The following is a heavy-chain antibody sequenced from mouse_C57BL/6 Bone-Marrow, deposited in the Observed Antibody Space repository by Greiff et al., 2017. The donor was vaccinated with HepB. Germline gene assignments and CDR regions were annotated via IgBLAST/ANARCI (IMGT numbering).Heavy chain of an antibody. D-gene: IGHD1-1*01. J-gene: IGHJ2*01. Sequence: EVQLKESGPGLVKPSQTVFLTCTVTGISITTGNYRWSWLRQFPGNKLEWIGYIYYSGTITYNPSLTSQTTITRDTPKNQFILEMNSLTAEDTATYYGARVDGYYFDDWGQGTTLTVSS. CDR2: IYYSGTI. V-gene: IGHV3-5*01. CDR3: ARVDGYYFDD. CDR1: GISITTGNYR.